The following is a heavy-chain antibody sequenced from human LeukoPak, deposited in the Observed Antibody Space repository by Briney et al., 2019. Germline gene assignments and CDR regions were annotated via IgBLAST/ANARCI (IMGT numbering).Heavy chain of an antibody. Sequence: PSETLSLTCTVSGGSISSGGYYWSWIRQHPGKGLEWIGYIYYSGSTYYNPSLKSRVTISVDTSKNQFPLKLSSMTAADTAVYYCARSLRGASDYWGQGTLVTVSS. J-gene: IGHJ4*02. CDR1: GGSISSGGYY. D-gene: IGHD3-10*01. CDR3: ARSLRGASDY. V-gene: IGHV4-31*03. CDR2: IYYSGST.